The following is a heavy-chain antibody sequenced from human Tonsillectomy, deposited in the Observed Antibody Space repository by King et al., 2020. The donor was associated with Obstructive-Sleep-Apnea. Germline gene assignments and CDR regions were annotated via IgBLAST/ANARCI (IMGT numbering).Heavy chain of an antibody. CDR3: ARTILVVTGYFDP. V-gene: IGHV4-39*07. CDR1: GGSISTVNHY. J-gene: IGHJ5*02. CDR2: IYNNAST. Sequence: VQLQESGPGLVSPSETLSLTCTVSGGSISTVNHYWVWIRQPPGKGLQWIGRIYNNASTYYNPSLRRRVTISVDTSKNQFSLKLNSVTAADTAVYYCARTILVVTGYFDPWGQGILVTVSS. D-gene: IGHD2-21*02.